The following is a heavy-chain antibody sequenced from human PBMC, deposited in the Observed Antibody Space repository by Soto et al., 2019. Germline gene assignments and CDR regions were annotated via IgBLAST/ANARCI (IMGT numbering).Heavy chain of an antibody. D-gene: IGHD6-13*01. V-gene: IGHV3-48*01. CDR1: GFTFSSYS. Sequence: GGSLRLSCAASGFTFSSYSMNWVRQAPGKGLEWVSYISSSSSTIYYADSVKGRFTISRDNSKNTLYLQMNSLRAEDTAVYYCARGSIAAAGTNLYGMDVWGQGTTVTVSS. J-gene: IGHJ6*02. CDR2: ISSSSSTI. CDR3: ARGSIAAAGTNLYGMDV.